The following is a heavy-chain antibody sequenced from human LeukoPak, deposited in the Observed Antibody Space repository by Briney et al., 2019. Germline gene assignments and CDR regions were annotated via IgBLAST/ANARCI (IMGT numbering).Heavy chain of an antibody. D-gene: IGHD4-17*01. CDR3: ARHDRTADYGDPNGFEP. CDR2: ISYSGNT. J-gene: IGHJ5*02. Sequence: SETLSLTSHVSGASNKNYYGSWIRQPPGERLQWIGYISYSGNTRYNPSLGSRVTMSVNASSNQFSLNLNSVTAADTAVYYCARHDRTADYGDPNGFEPWGQGILVTASS. CDR1: GASNKNYY. V-gene: IGHV4-59*08.